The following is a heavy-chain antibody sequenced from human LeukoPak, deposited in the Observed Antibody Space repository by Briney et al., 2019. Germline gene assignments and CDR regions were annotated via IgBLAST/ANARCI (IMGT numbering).Heavy chain of an antibody. D-gene: IGHD4-23*01. CDR1: GYTFTSYG. Sequence: ASVKVSCKASGYTFTSYGISWVRQAPGQGLEWVGWISAYNGNTNYAQKLQGRVTMTTDTSTSTAYMELRSLRSDDTAVYYCARLDYGGNSVDYWGQGTLVTVSS. CDR3: ARLDYGGNSVDY. J-gene: IGHJ4*02. CDR2: ISAYNGNT. V-gene: IGHV1-18*01.